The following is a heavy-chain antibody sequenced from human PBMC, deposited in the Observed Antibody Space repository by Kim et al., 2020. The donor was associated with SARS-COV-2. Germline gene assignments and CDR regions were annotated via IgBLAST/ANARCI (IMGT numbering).Heavy chain of an antibody. J-gene: IGHJ4*02. D-gene: IGHD6-19*01. Sequence: KCRFTISRDNSKNSLYLQMNSLRTEDTALYYCAKDIGVAVAGRGEIFDYWGQGTLVTVSS. V-gene: IGHV3-43*01. CDR3: AKDIGVAVAGRGEIFDY.